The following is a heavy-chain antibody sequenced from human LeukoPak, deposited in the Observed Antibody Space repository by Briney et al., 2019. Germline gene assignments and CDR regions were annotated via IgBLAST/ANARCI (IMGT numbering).Heavy chain of an antibody. V-gene: IGHV3-23*01. Sequence: GGSLRLSCATSGFTFSSYAMSWVRQAPGKGLEWVSGISGSGGSTYYADSVKGRFTISRDNSKNTLYLQMKSLRAEDTAVYYCAKAGDPAYYFDYWGQGTLVTVSS. D-gene: IGHD3-10*01. CDR2: ISGSGGST. J-gene: IGHJ4*02. CDR1: GFTFSSYA. CDR3: AKAGDPAYYFDY.